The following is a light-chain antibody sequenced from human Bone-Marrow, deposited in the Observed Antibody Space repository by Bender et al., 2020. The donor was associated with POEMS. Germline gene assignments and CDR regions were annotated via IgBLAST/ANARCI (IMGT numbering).Light chain of an antibody. CDR3: SSYTGATSVV. Sequence: QSVLTQPPSASGTPGQRVTISCSGSSSNIGTNPVNWYQQLPGTAPKLLIYINNQRPSGVSNRFSGSKSGNTASLTISGLQAEDEADYYCSSYTGATSVVFGGGTKLTVL. V-gene: IGLV1-44*01. CDR2: INN. CDR1: SSNIGTNP. J-gene: IGLJ2*01.